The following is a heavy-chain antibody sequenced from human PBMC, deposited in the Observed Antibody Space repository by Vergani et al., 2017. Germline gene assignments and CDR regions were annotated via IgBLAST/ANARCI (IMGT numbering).Heavy chain of an antibody. CDR3: ARGGKGIIMVVPSTHL. D-gene: IGHD2-15*01. V-gene: IGHV3-30-3*01. CDR2: ISYDGTEK. J-gene: IGHJ4*02. CDR1: GYSFGNYA. Sequence: QVKLEESGGGVVQPGRSLRLSCAASGYSFGNYAMHWVRQAPGKGLKWVGVISYDGTEKKYANSVNGRFTILRDKSKKMMSLQLNSLRVENTAVYYCARGGKGIIMVVPSTHLWGQGTQVSVS.